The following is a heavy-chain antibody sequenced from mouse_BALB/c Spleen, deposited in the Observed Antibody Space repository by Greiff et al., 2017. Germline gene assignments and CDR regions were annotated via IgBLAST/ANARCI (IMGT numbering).Heavy chain of an antibody. CDR3: ARSNYGKGGYFDV. CDR1: GFTFSSFG. D-gene: IGHD2-1*01. V-gene: IGHV5-17*02. J-gene: IGHJ1*01. CDR2: ISSGSSTI. Sequence: EVKLVESGGGLVQPGGSRKLSCAASGFTFSSFGMHWVRQAPEKGLEWVAYISSGSSTIYYADTVKGRFTISRDNPKNTLFLQMTSLRSEDTAMYYCARSNYGKGGYFDVWGAGTTVTVSA.